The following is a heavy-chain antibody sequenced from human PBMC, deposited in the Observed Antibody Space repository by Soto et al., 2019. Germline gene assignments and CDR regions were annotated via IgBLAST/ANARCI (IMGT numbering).Heavy chain of an antibody. CDR2: INAGDGNT. D-gene: IGHD5-12*01. Sequence: QVQLVQSGTEVKKPGAAVKVSCKASGFTFTNYAMHWVRQAPGQRLEWMGWINAGDGNTKYSQTFQGRVTITRDTSTRTAYMELSSLRSEDTAVYYCARVYSGYAWNWFDPWGQGTLVTVSS. J-gene: IGHJ5*02. CDR3: ARVYSGYAWNWFDP. V-gene: IGHV1-3*01. CDR1: GFTFTNYA.